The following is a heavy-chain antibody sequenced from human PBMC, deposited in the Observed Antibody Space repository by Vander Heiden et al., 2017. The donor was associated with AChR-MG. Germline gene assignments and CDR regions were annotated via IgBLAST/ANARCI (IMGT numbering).Heavy chain of an antibody. V-gene: IGHV3-21*01. Sequence: EVQLVESGGGLVKPGGSLRLSCAASGFTFSSYSMNWVRQAPGKGLEWVSSISSSSSYIYYADSVKGRFTISRDNAKNSLYLQMKSLRAEDTAVYYCAGAYSSSYYFDYWCQGTLVTVSS. D-gene: IGHD6-6*01. CDR3: AGAYSSSYYFDY. CDR1: GFTFSSYS. J-gene: IGHJ4*02. CDR2: ISSSSSYI.